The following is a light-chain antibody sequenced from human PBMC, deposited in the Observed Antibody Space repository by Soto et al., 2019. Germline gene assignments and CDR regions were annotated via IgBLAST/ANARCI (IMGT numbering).Light chain of an antibody. Sequence: EIVLTQSPATLSLSPGERATLSCRASQSVSSYLAWYQQKPGLAPRLLIYDASNRATGIPARFSGSGSGTDFTLTISSLETEDFAVYYCQQRSNWPPYTFGQGTKLEIK. CDR1: QSVSSY. V-gene: IGKV3-11*01. J-gene: IGKJ2*01. CDR3: QQRSNWPPYT. CDR2: DAS.